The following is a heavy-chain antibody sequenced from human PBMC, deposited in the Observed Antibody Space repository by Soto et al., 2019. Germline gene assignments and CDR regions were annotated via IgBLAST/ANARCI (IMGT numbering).Heavy chain of an antibody. CDR2: IHYSGDS. CDR3: ARDVNDSSGSQGFDY. Sequence: LSLTCTVIGDSVSSNNYYWSWIRQRPGKGLERIGYIHYSGDSYDNPSLTSRITLSMDVSKNQFSLNLRSVTAADTAIYYCARDVNDSSGSQGFDYWGQGTLVTVSS. V-gene: IGHV4-31*03. J-gene: IGHJ4*02. D-gene: IGHD3-22*01. CDR1: GDSVSSNNYY.